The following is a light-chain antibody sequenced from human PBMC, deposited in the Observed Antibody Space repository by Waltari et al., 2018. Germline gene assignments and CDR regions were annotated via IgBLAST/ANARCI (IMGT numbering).Light chain of an antibody. CDR3: QRYDNLPIFA. CDR2: DAS. V-gene: IGKV1-33*01. Sequence: DIQMTQSPSSLSAYVGDRVTITCQASQPITKYLNWYQQKPGKAPKLLIYDASNLETGVPSRFSGSQSGTVFTFTISSLQPEDVATYYCQRYDNLPIFAFGPGTKVDVK. J-gene: IGKJ3*01. CDR1: QPITKY.